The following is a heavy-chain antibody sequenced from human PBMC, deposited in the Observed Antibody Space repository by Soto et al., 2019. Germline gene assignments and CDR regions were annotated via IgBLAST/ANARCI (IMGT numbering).Heavy chain of an antibody. D-gene: IGHD6-13*01. CDR1: GGSFSGYY. J-gene: IGHJ4*02. CDR2: INHSGST. CDR3: ARGPRVVFSYSSSWYVDY. Sequence: SETLSLTCAVYGGSFSGYYWSWIRQPPGKGLEWIGEINHSGSTNYNPSLKSRVTISVDTSKNQFSLKLSSVTAADTAVYYCARGPRVVFSYSSSWYVDYWGQGTLVTVSS. V-gene: IGHV4-34*01.